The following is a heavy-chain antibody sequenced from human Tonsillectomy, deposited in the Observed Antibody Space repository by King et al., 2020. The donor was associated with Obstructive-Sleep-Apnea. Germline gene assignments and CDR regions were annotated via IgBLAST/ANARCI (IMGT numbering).Heavy chain of an antibody. V-gene: IGHV1-3*01. CDR1: GYTFTSYA. CDR2: INAGNGNT. J-gene: IGHJ5*02. Sequence: QLVQSGAEVKKPGASVKVSCKASGYTFTSYAMHWVRQAPGQRLEWMGWINAGNGNTKYSQKFQGRVTITRDTSASTAYMELSSLRSEDTAVYYCAREGDPYYYGSGPGWFDPWGQGTLVTVSS. CDR3: AREGDPYYYGSGPGWFDP. D-gene: IGHD3-10*01.